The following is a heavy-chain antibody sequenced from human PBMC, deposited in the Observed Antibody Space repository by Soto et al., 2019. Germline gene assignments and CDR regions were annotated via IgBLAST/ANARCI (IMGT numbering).Heavy chain of an antibody. CDR2: IYYSGST. V-gene: IGHV4-31*03. CDR1: GGSISSGGYD. J-gene: IGHJ5*02. Sequence: SETLSLTFTVSGGSISSGGYDWSWIRQHPGKGLEWIGYIYYSGSTYYNPSLKSRVTISVDTSKNQFSLKLSSVTAADTAVYYCARGNGFDPWGQGTLVTVSS. CDR3: ARGNGFDP.